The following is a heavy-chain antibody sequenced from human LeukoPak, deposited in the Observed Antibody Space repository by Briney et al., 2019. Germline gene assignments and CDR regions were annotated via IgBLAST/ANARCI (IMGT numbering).Heavy chain of an antibody. CDR2: IYYSGST. D-gene: IGHD3-22*01. CDR3: ARHGRYYDSSGSIDY. V-gene: IGHV4-39*01. J-gene: IGHJ4*02. Sequence: PSETLSLTCTVSGGSISSSSYYWGWIRQPPGKGMEWIGSIYYSGSTYYNPSLKSRVTISVDTSKNQFSLKLSSVTPADTVVYYCARHGRYYDSSGSIDYWGQGTLVTVSS. CDR1: GGSISSSSYY.